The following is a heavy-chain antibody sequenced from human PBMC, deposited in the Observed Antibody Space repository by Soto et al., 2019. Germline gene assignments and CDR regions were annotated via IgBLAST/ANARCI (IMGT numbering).Heavy chain of an antibody. CDR1: GFTVSSNY. D-gene: IGHD3-22*01. Sequence: EVQLVESGGGLVQPGGSLRLSCAASGFTVSSNYMSWVRQAPGKGLEWVSVIYSGGSTYYADSVKGRFTISRDNSKNTLYLQMNSLRAGDTAVYYCAGHYYDSSLFDYWGQGTLVTVSS. CDR3: AGHYYDSSLFDY. V-gene: IGHV3-66*04. CDR2: IYSGGST. J-gene: IGHJ4*02.